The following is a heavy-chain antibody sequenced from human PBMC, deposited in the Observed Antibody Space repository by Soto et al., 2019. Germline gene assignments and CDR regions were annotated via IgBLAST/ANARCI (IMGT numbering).Heavy chain of an antibody. V-gene: IGHV4-34*01. J-gene: IGHJ4*02. CDR2: INHSGST. CDR3: ARGISLIVEVQRDAPDKYYFDS. D-gene: IGHD2-21*01. Sequence: SETLSLTCAVYGGSFSGHFWSWIRQPPGKGLEWIGEINHSGSTNFNPSLKSRVTISVDTSKNQFSPKVNSLTAADTAVYYRARGISLIVEVQRDAPDKYYFDSWGQGTVVTVSS. CDR1: GGSFSGHF.